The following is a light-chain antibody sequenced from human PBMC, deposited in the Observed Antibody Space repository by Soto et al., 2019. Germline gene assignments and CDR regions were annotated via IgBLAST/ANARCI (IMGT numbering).Light chain of an antibody. Sequence: DIQFTQAPSFLSSFSGDRVSIPCRASQAISSYLAWYQQKPGSAPKLLIYAASTLQSGVPSRFSGSGSGTEFTLTISSLQSEDFAVYYCQQYNNWPITFGQGTRLEIK. V-gene: IGKV1-9*01. CDR3: QQYNNWPIT. CDR1: QAISSY. J-gene: IGKJ5*01. CDR2: AAS.